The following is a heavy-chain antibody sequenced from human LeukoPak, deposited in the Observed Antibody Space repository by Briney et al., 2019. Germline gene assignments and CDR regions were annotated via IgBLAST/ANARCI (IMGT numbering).Heavy chain of an antibody. V-gene: IGHV4-34*01. Sequence: KASETKSLTCAVYGGSFSGYYWSWVRQPPGKGLEWIGEINHSGSTNYNPSLKSRVTISVDTSKNQFSLKLSSVTAADTAVYYCARGRRIAVAGTRTKNWFDPWGQGTLVTVSS. CDR1: GGSFSGYY. CDR3: ARGRRIAVAGTRTKNWFDP. CDR2: INHSGST. J-gene: IGHJ5*02. D-gene: IGHD6-19*01.